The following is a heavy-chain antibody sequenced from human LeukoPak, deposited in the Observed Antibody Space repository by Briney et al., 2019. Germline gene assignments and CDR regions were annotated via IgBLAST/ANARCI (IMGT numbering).Heavy chain of an antibody. Sequence: GGSLRLSCAASGFTFSSYAMSWVRQAPGKGLEWVSAISGSGGSTYYADSVKGRFTISRDNSKNTLYLQMNSLRAEDTAVYYCTGRLWFGEFLDYWGHGTLVTVSS. CDR3: TGRLWFGEFLDY. J-gene: IGHJ4*01. CDR2: ISGSGGST. V-gene: IGHV3-23*01. CDR1: GFTFSSYA. D-gene: IGHD3-10*01.